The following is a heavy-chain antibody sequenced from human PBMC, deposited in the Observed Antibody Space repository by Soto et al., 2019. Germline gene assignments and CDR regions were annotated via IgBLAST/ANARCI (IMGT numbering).Heavy chain of an antibody. J-gene: IGHJ4*02. Sequence: GASVKVSCKASGGTFSSYTISWVRQAPGQGLEWMGRIIPILGIANYAQKFQGRVTITADKSTSTAYMELRSLRSDDTAVYYCAREDLYCSGGSCYKLIDYWGQGTLVTVSS. CDR3: AREDLYCSGGSCYKLIDY. D-gene: IGHD2-15*01. CDR2: IIPILGIA. CDR1: GGTFSSYT. V-gene: IGHV1-69*04.